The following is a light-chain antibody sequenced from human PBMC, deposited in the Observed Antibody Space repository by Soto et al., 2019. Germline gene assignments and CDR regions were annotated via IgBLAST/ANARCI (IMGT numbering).Light chain of an antibody. CDR2: LAS. J-gene: IGKJ3*01. CDR3: QHLNNYPPFT. CDR1: QAVNTR. V-gene: IGKV3D-11*03. Sequence: EIVLTQSPATLSSFPGDRVTLSCRASQAVNTRLAWYQHKPGQAPRLLIYLASNRAAGVPARFSGSGSGTDFTLTIVRLQPEDFPTYYCQHLNNYPPFTFGPGTKVDLE.